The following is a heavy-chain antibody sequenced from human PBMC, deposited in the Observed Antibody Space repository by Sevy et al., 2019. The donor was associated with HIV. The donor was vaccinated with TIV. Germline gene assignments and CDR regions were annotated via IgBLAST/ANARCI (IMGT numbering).Heavy chain of an antibody. CDR3: ARAGGDTVVVTSAIGILIMDV. V-gene: IGHV3-7*01. D-gene: IGHD2-2*02. Sequence: GGSLRLSCAASELIFSNYWMTWVRQAPGKGLQWVANINQDGSETYYGDSVKGRFTISRDNAKNSLYLQMNSLRAEDTAVYYCARAGGDTVVVTSAIGILIMDVWGQGTTVTVSS. CDR1: ELIFSNYW. J-gene: IGHJ6*02. CDR2: INQDGSET.